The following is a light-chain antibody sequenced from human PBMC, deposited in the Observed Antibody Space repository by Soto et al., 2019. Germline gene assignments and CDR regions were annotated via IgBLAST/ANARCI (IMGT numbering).Light chain of an antibody. CDR3: QTWGNGIHYV. Sequence: QPVLTQSPSASASLGASVKLTCTLSSGHSSCAIAWHQQQPEKGPRYLMKLNSDGSHSKGDGIPDRFSGSSSGAERYLTISSLQSEDEADYYCQTWGNGIHYVFGTGTKLTVL. CDR1: SGHSSCA. V-gene: IGLV4-69*01. CDR2: LNSDGSH. J-gene: IGLJ1*01.